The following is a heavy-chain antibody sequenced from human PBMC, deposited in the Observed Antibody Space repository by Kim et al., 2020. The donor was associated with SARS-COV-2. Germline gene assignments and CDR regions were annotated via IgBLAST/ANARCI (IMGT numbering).Heavy chain of an antibody. J-gene: IGHJ6*02. V-gene: IGHV3-21*01. CDR2: ISSSSSYI. D-gene: IGHD3-3*01. Sequence: GGSLRLSCAASGFTFSSYSMNWVRQAPGKGLEWVSSISSSSSYIYYADSVKGRFTISRDNAKNSLYPQMNSLRAEDTAVYYCARGMGRITIFGVVIEDYYYGMDVWGQGTTVTVSS. CDR3: ARGMGRITIFGVVIEDYYYGMDV. CDR1: GFTFSSYS.